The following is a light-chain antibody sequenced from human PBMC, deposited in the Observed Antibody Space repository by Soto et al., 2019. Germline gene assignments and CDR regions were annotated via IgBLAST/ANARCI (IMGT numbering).Light chain of an antibody. Sequence: EIVMTQSPAALSVSPGKRVTLSCRASQSISTNLAWYQQTPGQAPRLLIFDASSRAAGIPARFSGSGSGTEFTLTIGSLQPDDFAVYYCQQYNGWPPKTFGQGTKV. J-gene: IGKJ1*01. V-gene: IGKV3-15*01. CDR2: DAS. CDR1: QSISTN. CDR3: QQYNGWPPKT.